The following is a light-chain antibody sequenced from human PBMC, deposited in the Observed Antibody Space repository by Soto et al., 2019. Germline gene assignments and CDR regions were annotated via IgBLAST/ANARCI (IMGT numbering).Light chain of an antibody. V-gene: IGKV3-11*01. Sequence: ETVLTQSPATLSLSPGERATLSCRASQSVSSYLAWYQQKPGQAPRLLIYDASNRATGIPARFSGSGSGTDFTLTISSLEPEDFAVYYCQQRINWPGTFGQGTKVDIK. CDR3: QQRINWPGT. J-gene: IGKJ1*01. CDR2: DAS. CDR1: QSVSSY.